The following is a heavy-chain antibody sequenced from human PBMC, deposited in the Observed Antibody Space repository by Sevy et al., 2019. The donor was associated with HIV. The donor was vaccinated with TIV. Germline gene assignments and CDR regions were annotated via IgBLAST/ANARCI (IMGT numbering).Heavy chain of an antibody. CDR2: IFSSGST. CDR1: GFTVNDKY. CDR3: VSLFLSYRSGWSYFDY. D-gene: IGHD6-19*01. J-gene: IGHJ4*02. Sequence: LRLSCAISGFTVNDKYIIWVRQAPGKGLEWVSVIFSSGSTYYADSAKGRFTISRDNSKNTVDLQMNSVRAEDTAVYYCVSLFLSYRSGWSYFDYWGQGTLVTVSS. V-gene: IGHV3-66*02.